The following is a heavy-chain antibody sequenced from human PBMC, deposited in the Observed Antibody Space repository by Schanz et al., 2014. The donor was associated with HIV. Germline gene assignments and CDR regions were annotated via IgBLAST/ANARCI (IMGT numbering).Heavy chain of an antibody. Sequence: VQLVESGGGLVKPGGSLRLSCAASGFPFSGFGIHWVRQAPGKGLEWAAVIWYDGSYKYYADSVKGRFTISRDNPKNTLYLQMNSLRAEDTAVYYCARVRDTSYYDSSAYYLDYWGQGTLVTVSS. D-gene: IGHD3-22*01. CDR1: GFPFSGFG. V-gene: IGHV3-33*01. CDR3: ARVRDTSYYDSSAYYLDY. CDR2: IWYDGSYK. J-gene: IGHJ4*02.